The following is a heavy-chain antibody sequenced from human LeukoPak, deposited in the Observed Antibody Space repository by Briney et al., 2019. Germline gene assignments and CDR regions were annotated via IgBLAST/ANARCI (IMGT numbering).Heavy chain of an antibody. Sequence: SGTLSLTCAVSGGSISSSNWWSWVRQPPGKGLEWIGYIYYSGSTNYNPSLKSRVTISVDTSKNQFSLKLSSVTAADTAVYYCARDPFGGVFDYWGQGTLVTVSS. CDR2: IYYSGST. D-gene: IGHD2-8*02. V-gene: IGHV4-4*02. CDR1: GGSISSSNW. CDR3: ARDPFGGVFDY. J-gene: IGHJ4*02.